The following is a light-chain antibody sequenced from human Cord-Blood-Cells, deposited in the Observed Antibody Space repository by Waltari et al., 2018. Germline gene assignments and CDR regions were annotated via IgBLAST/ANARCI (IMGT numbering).Light chain of an antibody. V-gene: IGLV2-14*01. Sequence: QAALTQPASAAGSPGQSIPLFCTRSCSDVCRHNYVSWYQQHPGKAPKLMIYDVSNRPSGVSNRFSGSKSGNTASLTISGLQAQDEADYYCSSYTSSSTYVFGSGSKFTVL. CDR3: SSYTSSSTYV. CDR2: DVS. CDR1: CSDVCRHNY. J-gene: IGLJ1*01.